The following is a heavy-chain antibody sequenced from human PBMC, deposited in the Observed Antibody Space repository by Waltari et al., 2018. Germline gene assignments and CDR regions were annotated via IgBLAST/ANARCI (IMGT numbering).Heavy chain of an antibody. CDR2: MNPNSGNT. CDR3: ARDISSGWVRVDDAFDI. V-gene: IGHV1-8*01. D-gene: IGHD6-19*01. CDR1: GYTFTSYD. J-gene: IGHJ3*02. Sequence: QVQLVQSGAEVKKPGASVKVSCKASGYTFTSYDINWVRQATGQGLEWMGWMNPNSGNTGYAQKFQGRVTMTRNTSISTAYMELSSLRAEDTAVYYCARDISSGWVRVDDAFDIWGQGTMVTVSS.